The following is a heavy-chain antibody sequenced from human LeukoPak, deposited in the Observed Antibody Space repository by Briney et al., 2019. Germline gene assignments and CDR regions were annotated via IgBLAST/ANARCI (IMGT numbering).Heavy chain of an antibody. Sequence: GGSLRLSCAASGFTFSSDWMSWVRQAPGKGREGVANIKQDGSEKYYVDSVKGRFTISSANAKNPLSLQMNSLRAEDTAVYYCARAPRVSHYFDYWGQGTLVTVSS. CDR3: ARAPRVSHYFDY. V-gene: IGHV3-7*05. CDR2: IKQDGSEK. J-gene: IGHJ4*02. CDR1: GFTFSSDW. D-gene: IGHD6-6*01.